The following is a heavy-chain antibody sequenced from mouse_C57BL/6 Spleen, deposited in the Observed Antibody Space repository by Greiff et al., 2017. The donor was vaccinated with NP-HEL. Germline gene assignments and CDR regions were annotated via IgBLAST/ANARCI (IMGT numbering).Heavy chain of an antibody. D-gene: IGHD1-1*01. CDR3: ARSTTVVAWYFDV. J-gene: IGHJ1*03. Sequence: EVQGVESGGGLVKPGGSLKLSCAASGFTFSDYGMHWVRQAPEKGLEWVAYISSGSSTIYYADTVKGRFPISRDNAKNTLFRQMTSLRSEDTAMYYCARSTTVVAWYFDVWGTGTTVTVSS. CDR2: ISSGSSTI. CDR1: GFTFSDYG. V-gene: IGHV5-17*01.